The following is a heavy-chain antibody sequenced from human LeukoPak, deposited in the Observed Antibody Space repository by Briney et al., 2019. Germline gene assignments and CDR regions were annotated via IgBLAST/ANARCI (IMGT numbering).Heavy chain of an antibody. CDR1: GGSISSGGYS. D-gene: IGHD3-22*01. Sequence: PSQTLSLTCAVSGGSISSGGYSWSWLRQPPGTGREWIGYIYHSGSTYYNPSLKSRVTISVDRSKNQFSLKLSSVTAADTAVYYCARDSNYYDSSGYKVDAFDIWGQGTMVTVSS. CDR3: ARDSNYYDSSGYKVDAFDI. CDR2: IYHSGST. J-gene: IGHJ3*02. V-gene: IGHV4-30-2*01.